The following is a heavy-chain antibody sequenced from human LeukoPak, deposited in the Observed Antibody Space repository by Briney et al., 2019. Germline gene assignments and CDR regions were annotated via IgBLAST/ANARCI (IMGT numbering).Heavy chain of an antibody. V-gene: IGHV4-38-2*02. Sequence: SETLSLTCTVSGYSISSGYYWGWIRQPPGKGLEWIASIYHSGSTYYNPSLKSRVTISVDTSKNQFSLKLSSVTAADTAVYYCARDSKTFRYYYDSSGYYWDYWGQGTLVTVSS. D-gene: IGHD3-22*01. CDR1: GYSISSGYY. CDR2: IYHSGST. J-gene: IGHJ4*02. CDR3: ARDSKTFRYYYDSSGYYWDY.